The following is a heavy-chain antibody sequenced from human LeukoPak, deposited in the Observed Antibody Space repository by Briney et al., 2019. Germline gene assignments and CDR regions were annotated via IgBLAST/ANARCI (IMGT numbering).Heavy chain of an antibody. Sequence: GEALQISCKGSGFSFTSYWIGWVRQMPGKGLEGMGIIYPGHSDTRYSPSFQGQVTISADKSISTAYLQWSSLKASDTAMYYCARHLNDDILTGYDYWGQGTLVTVSS. CDR1: GFSFTSYW. CDR2: IYPGHSDT. CDR3: ARHLNDDILTGYDY. D-gene: IGHD3-9*01. J-gene: IGHJ4*02. V-gene: IGHV5-51*01.